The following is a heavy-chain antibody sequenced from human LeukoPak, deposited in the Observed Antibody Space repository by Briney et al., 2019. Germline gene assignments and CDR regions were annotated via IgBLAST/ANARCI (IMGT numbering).Heavy chain of an antibody. CDR1: GGTFGSYA. CDR2: IIPIFGTA. V-gene: IGHV1-69*01. Sequence: SVKVSCKASGGTFGSYAISWVRQAPGQGLEWKGGIIPIFGTANYAQKFQGRVTITADESTSTAYMELSSLRSEDTAVYYCARDGLLLSAFDIWGQGTMVTVSS. D-gene: IGHD2/OR15-2a*01. J-gene: IGHJ3*02. CDR3: ARDGLLLSAFDI.